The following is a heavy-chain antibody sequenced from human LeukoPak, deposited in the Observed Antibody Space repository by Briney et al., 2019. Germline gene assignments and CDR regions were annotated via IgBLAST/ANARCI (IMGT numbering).Heavy chain of an antibody. Sequence: PSETLSLTCAVYGGSFSGYYWSWIRQPPGKGLEWIGEINHSGSTNYNPSLKSRVTISVDTSKNQFSLKLSSVTAADTAVYYCARGRDIVVQPENKNYYYYGMDVWGQGTTVTVSS. CDR1: GGSFSGYY. J-gene: IGHJ6*02. CDR2: INHSGST. V-gene: IGHV4-34*01. CDR3: ARGRDIVVQPENKNYYYYGMDV. D-gene: IGHD2-15*01.